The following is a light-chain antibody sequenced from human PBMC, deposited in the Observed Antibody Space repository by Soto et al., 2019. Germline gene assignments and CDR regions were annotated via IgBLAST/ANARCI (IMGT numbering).Light chain of an antibody. V-gene: IGLV2-14*01. CDR2: EVS. J-gene: IGLJ1*01. CDR3: SSYTSTITPCV. Sequence: QSVLTHPAAVSGSPGQSITSSCTGTSSDVGGYNYVSWYQHHPGKAPKLIIYEVSHRPSGASNHFSGYKSGNTASLTISGLQAEDEADYYCSSYTSTITPCVFGTGTKVTVL. CDR1: SSDVGGYNY.